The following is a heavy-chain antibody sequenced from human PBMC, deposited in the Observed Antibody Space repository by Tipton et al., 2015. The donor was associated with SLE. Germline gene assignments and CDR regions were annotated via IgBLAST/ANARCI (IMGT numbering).Heavy chain of an antibody. D-gene: IGHD2-15*01. CDR2: MFYSGRT. J-gene: IGHJ4*02. CDR1: AYSISSGFY. V-gene: IGHV4-38-2*02. CDR3: ARGEWWTGDVDY. Sequence: LSLTCTVSAYSISSGFYWGWIRQLPGKGLEWIGSMFYSGRTYYNPSLKSRVSISVDTSKNQFFLKLSSVTAADTAVYYCARGEWWTGDVDYWGQGTLVTVSS.